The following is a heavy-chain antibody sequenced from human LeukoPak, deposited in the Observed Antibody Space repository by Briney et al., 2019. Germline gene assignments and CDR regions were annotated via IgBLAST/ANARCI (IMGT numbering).Heavy chain of an antibody. D-gene: IGHD3-22*01. Sequence: GASVKVSCKASGGTFSSYAISWVRQAPGQGLEWMGGIIPFFGTANYAQKFQGRVTITADESTSTAYMELSSLRSEDTAVYYCARGTYYYDSSGTWVYWGQGTLVTVSS. CDR3: ARGTYYYDSSGTWVY. V-gene: IGHV1-69*13. CDR2: IIPFFGTA. J-gene: IGHJ4*02. CDR1: GGTFSSYA.